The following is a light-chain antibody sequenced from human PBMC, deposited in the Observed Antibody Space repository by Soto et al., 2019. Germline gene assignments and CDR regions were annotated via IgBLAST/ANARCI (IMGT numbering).Light chain of an antibody. CDR1: QSVLYSSTNKNN. Sequence: DIVMTQSPDSLAVSLGERATINCKSSQSVLYSSTNKNNLAWYQQRPGQPPKLLIYWASTRESGVPDRFSGSGSGTDFTLTITSLQAEDVAVYYCQQYESTPPTFGQGTKLEIK. CDR2: WAS. V-gene: IGKV4-1*01. CDR3: QQYESTPPT. J-gene: IGKJ2*01.